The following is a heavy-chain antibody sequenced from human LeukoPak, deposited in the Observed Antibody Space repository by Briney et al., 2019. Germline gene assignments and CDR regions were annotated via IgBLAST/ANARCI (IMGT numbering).Heavy chain of an antibody. V-gene: IGHV1-46*01. CDR1: GYTFTSYY. CDR2: INPSGGST. CDR3: ARYGPAGHYYDSSGP. J-gene: IGHJ4*02. Sequence: ASVKVSCKASGYTFTSYYMHWVRQAPGQRLEWMGIINPSGGSTSYAQKFQGRVTMTRDMSTSTVYMELSSLRSEDTAVYYCARYGPAGHYYDSSGPWGQGTLVTVSS. D-gene: IGHD3-22*01.